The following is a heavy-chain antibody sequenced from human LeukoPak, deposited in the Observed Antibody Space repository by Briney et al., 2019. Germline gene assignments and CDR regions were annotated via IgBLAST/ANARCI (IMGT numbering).Heavy chain of an antibody. D-gene: IGHD2-21*02. V-gene: IGHV1-2*06. CDR1: GYTFTGYC. J-gene: IGHJ2*01. CDR2: INPNSGGT. CDR3: ARENEHIVVVTATHYWYFDL. Sequence: ASVKVSCKASGYTFTGYCMHWVRQAPGQGLEWMGLINPNSGGTNYAQKFQGRVTMTRDTSISTAYMELSRLRSDDTAVYYCARENEHIVVVTATHYWYFDLWGRGTLVTVSS.